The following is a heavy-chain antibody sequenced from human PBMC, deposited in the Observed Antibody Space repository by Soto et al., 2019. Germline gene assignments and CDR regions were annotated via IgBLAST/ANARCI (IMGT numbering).Heavy chain of an antibody. J-gene: IGHJ4*02. CDR1: GDSISSGVYY. D-gene: IGHD6-19*01. Sequence: SETLSLTCTVSGDSISSGVYYWSWIRQHPERGLEWIGFSYYSGSAYYNPSLKSRVTISVDTSKNQFSLKLSSVTAADTAVYYCARVLYSSGWAPPFFDYWGQGTLVTVSS. V-gene: IGHV4-31*03. CDR2: SYYSGSA. CDR3: ARVLYSSGWAPPFFDY.